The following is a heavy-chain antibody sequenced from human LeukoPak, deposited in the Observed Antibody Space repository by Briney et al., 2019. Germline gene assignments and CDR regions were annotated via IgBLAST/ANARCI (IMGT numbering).Heavy chain of an antibody. D-gene: IGHD2-2*01. CDR2: ISSSSTYI. J-gene: IGHJ5*02. CDR1: GFTFSTYN. V-gene: IGHV3-21*01. Sequence: EGSLRLSCAASGFTFSTYNMNWVRQAPGKGLEWVSSISSSSTYIYYADSVKGRFTISRDNAKNSLYLQMNSLRAEDTAVYYCARDADHAWTSVDCSSSSCWFDPWGQGTLVTVSS. CDR3: ARDADHAWTSVDCSSSSCWFDP.